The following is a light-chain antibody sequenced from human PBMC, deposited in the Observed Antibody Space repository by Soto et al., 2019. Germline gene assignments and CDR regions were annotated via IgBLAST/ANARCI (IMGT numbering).Light chain of an antibody. CDR3: HQYNNFWT. V-gene: IGKV3-15*01. Sequence: EIVMTQSQATLSVSPGERVTLSCRASQSVSSRLAWYHQKPGQSPRLLIYGASTRATGIPARFSGSGSGTEFTLTISSLQSEDFGLYYCHQYNNFWTFGQGTKVEIK. J-gene: IGKJ1*01. CDR2: GAS. CDR1: QSVSSR.